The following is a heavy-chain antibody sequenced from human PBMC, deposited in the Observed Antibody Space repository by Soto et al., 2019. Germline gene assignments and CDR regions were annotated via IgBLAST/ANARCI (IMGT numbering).Heavy chain of an antibody. CDR1: GGTFSSYA. Sequence: SVKVSCKASGGTFSSYAISWVRQAPGQGLEWMGGIIPIFGTANYAQKFQGRVTITADESTSTAYMELSSLRSEDTAVYYCARVKDGYKILDYWGQGTLVTVSS. CDR3: ARVKDGYKILDY. CDR2: IIPIFGTA. D-gene: IGHD5-12*01. V-gene: IGHV1-69*13. J-gene: IGHJ4*02.